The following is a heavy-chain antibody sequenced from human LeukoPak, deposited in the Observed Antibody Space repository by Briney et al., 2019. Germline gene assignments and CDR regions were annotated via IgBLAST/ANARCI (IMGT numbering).Heavy chain of an antibody. Sequence: GESLKISCKGSGYSFTSYWIGWVRQMPGKGLEWMGIINPGDSDTRYSPSFQGQVTISADKSISTAYLQWSSLKASDTAMYYCARRYYYGSGTKYYFDYWGQGTLVTVSS. CDR1: GYSFTSYW. CDR3: ARRYYYGSGTKYYFDY. J-gene: IGHJ4*02. CDR2: INPGDSDT. D-gene: IGHD3-10*01. V-gene: IGHV5-51*01.